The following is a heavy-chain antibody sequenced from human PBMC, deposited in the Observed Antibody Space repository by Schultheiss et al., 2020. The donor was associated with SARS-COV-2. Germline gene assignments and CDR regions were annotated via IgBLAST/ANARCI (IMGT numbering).Heavy chain of an antibody. D-gene: IGHD3-10*01. J-gene: IGHJ6*02. Sequence: SETLSLTCTVSGGSISSGSYYWSWIRQPPGKGLEWIGYIYYSGSTNYNPSLKSRVTISVDTSKNQFSLKLSSVTAADTAVYYCARDGWFGELKPYYYGMDVWGQGTTVTVSS. V-gene: IGHV4-61*01. CDR3: ARDGWFGELKPYYYGMDV. CDR2: IYYSGST. CDR1: GGSISSGSYY.